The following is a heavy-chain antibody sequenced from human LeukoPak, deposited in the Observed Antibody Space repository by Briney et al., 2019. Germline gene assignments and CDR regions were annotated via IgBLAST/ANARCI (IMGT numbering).Heavy chain of an antibody. CDR3: ARTGIAAPFDP. J-gene: IGHJ5*02. CDR2: ISSSGSTI. V-gene: IGHV3-11*01. CDR1: GFTFSDYY. Sequence: GGSLRLSCAASGFTFSDYYMSWVRQAPGKGREGVSYISSSGSTIYYADSVKGRFTISRDNAKNSLYLQMNSLRAEDTAVYYCARTGIAAPFDPWGQGTLVTVSS. D-gene: IGHD6-13*01.